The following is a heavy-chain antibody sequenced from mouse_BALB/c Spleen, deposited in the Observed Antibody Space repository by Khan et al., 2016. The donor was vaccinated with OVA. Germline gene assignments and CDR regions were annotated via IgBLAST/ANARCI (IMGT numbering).Heavy chain of an antibody. Sequence: QVQLQQSGAELVRPGTSVKVSCKASGYAFTDYLIEWLKQRPGQGLEWIGVINPGSGDIIYNEKFKDKATLTTDKSSSTAYMQLTSLTSADSAVYFCSRAGYGFGAYWGPGTLVTGAA. V-gene: IGHV1-54*03. CDR1: GYAFTDYL. D-gene: IGHD1-2*01. CDR2: INPGSGDI. J-gene: IGHJ3*01. CDR3: SRAGYGFGAY.